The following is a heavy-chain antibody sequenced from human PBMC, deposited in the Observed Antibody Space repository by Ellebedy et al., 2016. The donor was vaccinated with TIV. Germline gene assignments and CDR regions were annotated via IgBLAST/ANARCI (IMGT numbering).Heavy chain of an antibody. CDR2: ISSSSSYT. J-gene: IGHJ2*01. V-gene: IGHV3-11*06. Sequence: GESLKISXAASGFTFSDYYMSWIRQAPGKGLEWVSYISSSSSYTNYADSVKGRFTISRDNAKNTLYLQMNSLRAEDTAIYYCARRYFDLWGRGTLVTVSS. CDR1: GFTFSDYY. CDR3: ARRYFDL.